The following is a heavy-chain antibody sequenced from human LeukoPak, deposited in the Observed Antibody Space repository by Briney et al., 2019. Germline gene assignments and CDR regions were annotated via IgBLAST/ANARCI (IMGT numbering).Heavy chain of an antibody. CDR2: IYTSGST. D-gene: IGHD3-10*01. CDR1: GGSISSYY. CDR3: ARDPFDYYASGSKQFPY. V-gene: IGHV4-4*07. Sequence: SETLSLTCTVSGGSISSYYWSWIRQPAGKGLEWIGRIYTSGSTNYNPSLKSRVTMSVDTSKNQFSLKLSSVTAADTAVYYCARDPFDYYASGSKQFPYWGQGTLVTVSS. J-gene: IGHJ4*02.